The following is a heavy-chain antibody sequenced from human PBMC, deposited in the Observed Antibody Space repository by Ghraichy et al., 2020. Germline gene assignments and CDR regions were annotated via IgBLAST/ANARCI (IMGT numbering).Heavy chain of an antibody. D-gene: IGHD6-13*01. J-gene: IGHJ3*02. CDR1: GYTFTSYD. Sequence: ASVKVSCKASGYTFTSYDINWVRQATGQGLEWMGWMNPNSGNTGYAQKFQGRVTMTRNTSISTAYMELSSLRSDETAVYYCTTTPYLAGLDAFDIWGQGTMVTVSS. CDR3: TTTPYLAGLDAFDI. CDR2: MNPNSGNT. V-gene: IGHV1-8*01.